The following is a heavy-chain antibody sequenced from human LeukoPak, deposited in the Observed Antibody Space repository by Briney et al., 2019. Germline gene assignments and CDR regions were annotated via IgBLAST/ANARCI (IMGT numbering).Heavy chain of an antibody. CDR1: GYTFTGYY. J-gene: IGHJ5*02. V-gene: IGHV1-2*02. CDR2: INPNIGGT. D-gene: IGHD5-18*01. Sequence: SVKVSCKASGYTFTGYYMHWVRQAPGQGLGWMGWINPNIGGTNYAQKFQGRVTMTRDTSISTAYMELSRLRSDDTAVYYCARPPYSYAANWFDPWGEGTLVTVSS. CDR3: ARPPYSYAANWFDP.